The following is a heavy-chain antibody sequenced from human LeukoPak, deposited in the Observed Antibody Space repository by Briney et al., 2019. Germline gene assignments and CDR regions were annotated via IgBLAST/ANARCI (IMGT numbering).Heavy chain of an antibody. CDR3: ARPSSSGWYLDDAFDI. CDR2: IYPGDSDT. J-gene: IGHJ3*02. D-gene: IGHD6-19*01. V-gene: IGHV5-51*01. CDR1: GYSFTSYW. Sequence: GESLKISCKGSGYSFTSYWIGRVRQMPGKGLEWMGIIYPGDSDTRYSPSFQGQVTISADKSISTAYLQWSSLKASDTAMYYCARPSSSGWYLDDAFDIWGQGTMVTVSS.